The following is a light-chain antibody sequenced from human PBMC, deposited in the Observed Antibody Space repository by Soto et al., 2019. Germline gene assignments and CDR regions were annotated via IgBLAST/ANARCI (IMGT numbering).Light chain of an antibody. CDR3: SSYAGSNNRYV. CDR2: EVT. Sequence: QSALTQPPSASGSPGQSVTISCTGTSSDVGGYNFVSWYQQHPGKAPKLIIYEVTKRPSGVPDRFSGSKSGNTASLTVSGLQAEEEAHYYCSSYAGSNNRYVFGTGTKVTVL. CDR1: SSDVGGYNF. V-gene: IGLV2-8*01. J-gene: IGLJ1*01.